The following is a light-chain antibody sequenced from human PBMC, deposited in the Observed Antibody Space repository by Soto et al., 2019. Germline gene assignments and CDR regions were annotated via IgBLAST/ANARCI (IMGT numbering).Light chain of an antibody. J-gene: IGKJ1*01. Sequence: EIVMTQSPAILSVSPGERATLSCRASQSVSSNLAWYQQKPGQAPRLLIYGASTRATGIPARFSGSGSGTEFTLTISSLQSEDSAVYYCQQYYNWPTFGQGTKVDIK. V-gene: IGKV3-15*01. CDR3: QQYYNWPT. CDR2: GAS. CDR1: QSVSSN.